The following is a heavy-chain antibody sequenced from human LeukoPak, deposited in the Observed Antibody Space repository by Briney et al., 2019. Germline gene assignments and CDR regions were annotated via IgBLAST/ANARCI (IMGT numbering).Heavy chain of an antibody. V-gene: IGHV4-59*01. Sequence: PSETLSLTCTVSGGSISSYYWSWIRQPPGKGLEWIGYIYYSGSTNYNPSLKSRVTISVDTSKNQFSLTLSPVTAADTAVYYCARGRGYYDSSGYFHWGQGTLVTVSS. CDR3: ARGRGYYDSSGYFH. J-gene: IGHJ4*02. D-gene: IGHD3-22*01. CDR1: GGSISSYY. CDR2: IYYSGST.